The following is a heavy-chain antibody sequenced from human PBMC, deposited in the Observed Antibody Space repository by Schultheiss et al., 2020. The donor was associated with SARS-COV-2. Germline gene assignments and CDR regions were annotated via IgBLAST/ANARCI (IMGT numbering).Heavy chain of an antibody. CDR2: INPNSGGT. D-gene: IGHD5-18*01. CDR1: GYTFNDYY. CDR3: ARDSPTRTAIPRAGLCKHDY. J-gene: IGHJ4*02. Sequence: ASVKVSCKASGYTFNDYYLHWVRQAPGQGLQWMGWINPNSGGTNYAQKFQGRVTMTRDTSISTAYMELSRLRSDDTAVYYCARDSPTRTAIPRAGLCKHDYWGQGTLVTVSS. V-gene: IGHV1-2*02.